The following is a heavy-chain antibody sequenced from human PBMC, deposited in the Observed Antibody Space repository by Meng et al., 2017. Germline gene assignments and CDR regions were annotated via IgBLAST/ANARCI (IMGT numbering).Heavy chain of an antibody. D-gene: IGHD4-23*01. CDR3: ARSIPVTTPWFDS. Sequence: QVQRVVSGGGLVWPGRSLRLSCAASGFAFSDYYMSWIRQAPGKGLECLSYISSSGATRYYADSVKGRFTISRDNARKLLYLQMNYLRPEDTAVYYCARSIPVTTPWFDSWGQGTLVTVSS. CDR1: GFAFSDYY. CDR2: ISSSGATR. V-gene: IGHV3-11*01. J-gene: IGHJ5*01.